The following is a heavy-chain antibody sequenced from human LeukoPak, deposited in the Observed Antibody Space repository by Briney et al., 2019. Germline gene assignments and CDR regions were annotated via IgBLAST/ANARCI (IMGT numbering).Heavy chain of an antibody. D-gene: IGHD4-17*01. Sequence: GGSLRLSCAASGFTFSNAWMSWVRQAPGKGLEWVGRIKSKTDGGTTDYAAPVKGRLTISRDDSKNTLYLQMNSLKTEDTAVYYCTTADYGDYGAFDIWGQGTMVTVSS. V-gene: IGHV3-15*01. J-gene: IGHJ3*02. CDR2: IKSKTDGGTT. CDR1: GFTFSNAW. CDR3: TTADYGDYGAFDI.